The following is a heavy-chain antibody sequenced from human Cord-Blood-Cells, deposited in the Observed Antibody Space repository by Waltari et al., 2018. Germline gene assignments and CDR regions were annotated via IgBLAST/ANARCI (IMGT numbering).Heavy chain of an antibody. D-gene: IGHD3-3*01. CDR2: INHSGST. CDR3: ARASYYDFWSGTRLTFFDY. J-gene: IGHJ4*02. V-gene: IGHV4-34*01. CDR1: GGSFSGYY. Sequence: QVQLQPWGAGLLKPSETLSLTCAVYGGSFSGYYWSWIRQPPGKGLEWIGEINHSGSTNYNPSLKSRVTISVDTSKNQFSLKLSSVTAADTAVYYCARASYYDFWSGTRLTFFDYWGQGTLVTVSS.